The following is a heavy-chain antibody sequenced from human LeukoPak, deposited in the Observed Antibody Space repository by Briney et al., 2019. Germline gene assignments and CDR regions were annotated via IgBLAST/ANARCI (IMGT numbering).Heavy chain of an antibody. J-gene: IGHJ6*02. Sequence: ASVKVSCKASGYTFTGYYMHWVRQAPGQGLEWMXXXXXNSXGTNYAQKFQGWVTMTRDTSISTAYMELSRLRSDDTAVYYCASAVNSSGWYEGPYYYYYGMDVWGQGTTVTVSS. CDR3: ASAVNSSGWYEGPYYYYYGMDV. CDR2: XXXNSXGT. CDR1: GYTFTGYY. V-gene: IGHV1-2*04. D-gene: IGHD6-19*01.